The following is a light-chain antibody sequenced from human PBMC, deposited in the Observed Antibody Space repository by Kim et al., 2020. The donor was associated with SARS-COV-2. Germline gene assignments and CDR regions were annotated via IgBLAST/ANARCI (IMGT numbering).Light chain of an antibody. CDR1: QSVASNY. Sequence: SQGERATLSCRASQSVASNYLAWFQQKPGQAPRLVIFGASTRATGIPDRFSGSGSGTDFTLIISRLEPEDFALYFCQQYGTSPRTFGQGTKVDIK. J-gene: IGKJ1*01. V-gene: IGKV3-20*01. CDR3: QQYGTSPRT. CDR2: GAS.